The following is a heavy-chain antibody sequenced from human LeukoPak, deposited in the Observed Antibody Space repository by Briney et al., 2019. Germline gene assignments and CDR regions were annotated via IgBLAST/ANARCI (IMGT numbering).Heavy chain of an antibody. CDR3: AKTSTRGIPSAIDY. D-gene: IGHD2-2*01. CDR2: IQYNASSK. J-gene: IGHJ4*02. V-gene: IGHV3-30*02. Sequence: GGSLRLSCATSGFTFSNYGMHWVRQAPGKGLEWVTFIQYNASSKYYSDSVKGRFTISRDNSKNTLFLQMNSLRPEDTAMYYCAKTSTRGIPSAIDYWGQGTLVTVSS. CDR1: GFTFSNYG.